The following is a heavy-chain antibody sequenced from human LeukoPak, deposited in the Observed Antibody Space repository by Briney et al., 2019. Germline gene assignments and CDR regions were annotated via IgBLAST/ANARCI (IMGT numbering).Heavy chain of an antibody. Sequence: GGSLRLSCAASGFTFSNAWMSWVRQAPGKGLEWVGRIKSKTDGGTTDYAAPVKGRFTISRDDSKNALYLQMNSLKTEDTAVYYCAELGYCSGTSCPGDYWGQGTLVTVSS. V-gene: IGHV3-15*01. D-gene: IGHD2-2*01. CDR2: IKSKTDGGTT. CDR3: AELGYCSGTSCPGDY. CDR1: GFTFSNAW. J-gene: IGHJ4*02.